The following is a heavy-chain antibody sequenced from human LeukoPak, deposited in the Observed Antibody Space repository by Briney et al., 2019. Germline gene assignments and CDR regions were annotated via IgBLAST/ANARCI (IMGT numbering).Heavy chain of an antibody. D-gene: IGHD3-10*01. V-gene: IGHV3-30*02. CDR2: IRYDGSNK. CDR1: GFTFSSYG. CDR3: AKDAVRFGELDNFDY. J-gene: IGHJ4*02. Sequence: PGGSLRLSCAASGFTFSSYGMHWVRQAPGKGLEWVAFIRYDGSNKYYADSVKGRFTISRDNSKNTLYLQMNSLRAEDTAVYYCAKDAVRFGELDNFDYWGQGTLVTVSS.